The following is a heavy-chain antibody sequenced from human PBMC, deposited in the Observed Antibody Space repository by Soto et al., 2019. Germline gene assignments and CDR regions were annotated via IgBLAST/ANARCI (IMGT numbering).Heavy chain of an antibody. CDR3: ARWTFSSSSTHRYYYGMDV. J-gene: IGHJ6*02. D-gene: IGHD6-6*01. CDR2: SSSSSSYT. Sequence: PGGSLRLSCAASGFTFSDYYMSWIRHAPGKGLEWVSYSSSSSSYTNYADSVKGRFTISRDNAKNSLYLQMNSLRAEDTAVYYCARWTFSSSSTHRYYYGMDVWGQGTTVTVSS. CDR1: GFTFSDYY. V-gene: IGHV3-11*06.